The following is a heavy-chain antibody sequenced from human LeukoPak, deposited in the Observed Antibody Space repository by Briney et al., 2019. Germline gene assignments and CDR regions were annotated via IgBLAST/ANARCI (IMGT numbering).Heavy chain of an antibody. D-gene: IGHD2-2*01. CDR1: GGSFSGYY. CDR2: INHSGST. CDR3: ARMDCSSISCYFEY. Sequence: PSETLSLTCAVYGGSFSGYYWSWIRQPPGKGLEWIGEINHSGSTNYNPSLKSRVTMSVDTSKDQISLKLSSVTAADTAVYYCARMDCSSISCYFEYWGQGTLVTVPA. V-gene: IGHV4-34*01. J-gene: IGHJ4*02.